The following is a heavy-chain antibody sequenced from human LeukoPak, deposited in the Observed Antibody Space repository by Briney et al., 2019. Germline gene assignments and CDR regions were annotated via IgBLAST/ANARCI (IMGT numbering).Heavy chain of an antibody. D-gene: IGHD4-17*01. CDR1: GGSISSYY. V-gene: IGHV4-59*12. Sequence: SETLSLTCTVSGGSISSYYWSWIRQPPGKGLEWIGSIYYSGSTYYNPSLKSRVTISVDTSKNQFSLKLSSVTAADTAVYYCARKSDYGDYSWYFDYWGQGTLVTVSS. CDR2: IYYSGST. CDR3: ARKSDYGDYSWYFDY. J-gene: IGHJ4*02.